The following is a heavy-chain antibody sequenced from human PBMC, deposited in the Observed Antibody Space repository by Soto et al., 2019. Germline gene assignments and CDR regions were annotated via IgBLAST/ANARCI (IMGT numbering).Heavy chain of an antibody. CDR3: AGCKQKVMHCAMDV. J-gene: IGHJ6*02. Sequence: QVHLVGSGGGAVQPGRSLRVSCAASGFIFSSYGMHWVRQAPGKGLEWVAFINYAGSNKFYGDSVKGRFTVSRDNSKNTLYLQLNRLRGEDTAIYYCAGCKQKVMHCAMDVWGQGATVTV. D-gene: IGHD2-21*01. CDR2: INYAGSNK. V-gene: IGHV3-33*01. CDR1: GFIFSSYG.